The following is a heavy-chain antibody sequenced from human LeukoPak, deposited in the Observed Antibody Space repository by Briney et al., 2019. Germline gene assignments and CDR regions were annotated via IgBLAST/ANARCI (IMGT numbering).Heavy chain of an antibody. D-gene: IGHD3-22*01. CDR1: GGSFSGYY. V-gene: IGHV4-34*01. CDR2: INHSGST. Sequence: SETLSLTCAVYGGSFSGYYWSWIRQPPGKGLEWIGEINHSGSTNYNPSLKSRVTISVDTSKNQFSLKLSSVTAADTAVYYCARSPIGRYYYDSSGHVGYFDYWGQGTLVTVSS. J-gene: IGHJ4*02. CDR3: ARSPIGRYYYDSSGHVGYFDY.